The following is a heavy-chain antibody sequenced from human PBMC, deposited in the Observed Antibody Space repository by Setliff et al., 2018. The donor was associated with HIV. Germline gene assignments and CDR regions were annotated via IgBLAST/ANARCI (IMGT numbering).Heavy chain of an antibody. J-gene: IGHJ3*02. Sequence: SETLSLTCTVSGGSISSHYWSWIRQPPGKGLEWIGSIYYSGSTNYNPSLKSRVTISVDTSKNQFSLKLSSVAAADTAVYYCARDYYDSIGAFDIWGQGTMVTVSS. D-gene: IGHD3-22*01. CDR3: ARDYYDSIGAFDI. CDR2: IYYSGST. V-gene: IGHV4-59*11. CDR1: GGSISSHY.